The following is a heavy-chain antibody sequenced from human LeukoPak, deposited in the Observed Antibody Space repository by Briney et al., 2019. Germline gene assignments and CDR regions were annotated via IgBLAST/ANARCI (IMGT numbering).Heavy chain of an antibody. D-gene: IGHD5-12*01. V-gene: IGHV3-48*03. CDR3: ARAIRGYSYVIDF. J-gene: IGHJ4*02. Sequence: GGSLRLSCAASGFTFSSYEMNWVRQAPGKGLEWVSSISTSGSTIYYADSVKGRFTLSRDDSRNTLFLQMNSLRAEDTGVYYCARAIRGYSYVIDFWGQGTLVTVSS. CDR2: ISTSGSTI. CDR1: GFTFSSYE.